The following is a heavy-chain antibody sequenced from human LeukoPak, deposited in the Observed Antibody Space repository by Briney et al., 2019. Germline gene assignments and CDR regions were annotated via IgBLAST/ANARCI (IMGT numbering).Heavy chain of an antibody. CDR2: IYYSGST. CDR3: ARHYAWQSYYYYGMDV. CDR1: GGSISSSLYY. V-gene: IGHV4-61*05. D-gene: IGHD4-17*01. J-gene: IGHJ6*02. Sequence: SETLSLTCTVSGGSISSSLYYWSWIRQPPGKGLEWIGYIYYSGSTNYNPSLKSRVTISVDTSKSQFSLKLSSVTAADTAVYYCARHYAWQSYYYYGMDVWGQGTTVTVSS.